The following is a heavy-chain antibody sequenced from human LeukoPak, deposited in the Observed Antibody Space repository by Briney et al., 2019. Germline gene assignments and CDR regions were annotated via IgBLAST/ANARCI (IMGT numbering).Heavy chain of an antibody. V-gene: IGHV1-69*04. J-gene: IGHJ4*02. Sequence: SVKVSCKASGGTFSSYAISWVRQAPGQGLEWLGRIIPILGIANYAQKFQGRVTITADKSTSTAYMELSSLRSEDTAVYYCARDIVEMATIGDYWGQGTLVTVSS. CDR1: GGTFSSYA. CDR2: IIPILGIA. D-gene: IGHD5-24*01. CDR3: ARDIVEMATIGDY.